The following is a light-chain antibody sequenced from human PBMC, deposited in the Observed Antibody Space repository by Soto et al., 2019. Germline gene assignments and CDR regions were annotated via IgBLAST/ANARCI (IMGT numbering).Light chain of an antibody. CDR3: QQYNSYPWT. Sequence: DIQMTQSPSTLSASVGDRVTITCRASQSISSWLAWYQQKPREDPKSLIYDASSLESGVPSRFSGSGSGTEFTLTISSLQPDDFATDYCQQYNSYPWTFGQGTKVDIK. CDR2: DAS. CDR1: QSISSW. V-gene: IGKV1-5*01. J-gene: IGKJ1*01.